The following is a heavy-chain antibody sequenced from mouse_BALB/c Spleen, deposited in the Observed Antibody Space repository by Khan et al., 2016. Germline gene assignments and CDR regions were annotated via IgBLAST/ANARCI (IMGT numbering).Heavy chain of an antibody. J-gene: IGHJ3*01. CDR3: ARGGTTARFAY. Sequence: QVQLQQSGAELMKPGASVKISCKASGYTFSSYWIEWVKQRPGHGLEWIGEILPGSGSTNYNEKFKGKATFTADTSSNTAYMQLSSLTSEDSAVSCCARGGTTARFAYWGQGTLVTVSA. CDR2: ILPGSGST. CDR1: GYTFSSYW. D-gene: IGHD1-2*01. V-gene: IGHV1-9*01.